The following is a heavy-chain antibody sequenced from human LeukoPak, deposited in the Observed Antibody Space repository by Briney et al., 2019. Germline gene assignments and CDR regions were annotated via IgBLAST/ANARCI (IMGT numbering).Heavy chain of an antibody. CDR2: IISDGSST. Sequence: PGGSLRLSCAASGFTFSSHWMHWVRQAPGKGLVWVSRIISDGSSTVYADSVKGRFTISRDNSKNTLYLQMNSLRAEDTAVYYCARRAGAYSHPYDYWGQGTLVTVSS. CDR3: ARRAGAYSHPYDY. V-gene: IGHV3-74*01. D-gene: IGHD4/OR15-4a*01. CDR1: GFTFSSHW. J-gene: IGHJ4*02.